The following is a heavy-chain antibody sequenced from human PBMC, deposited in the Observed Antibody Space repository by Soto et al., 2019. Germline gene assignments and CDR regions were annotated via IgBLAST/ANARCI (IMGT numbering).Heavy chain of an antibody. V-gene: IGHV3-11*01. CDR3: ARDEYCSSTSCYGWDYYMDV. CDR2: ISSSGSTI. D-gene: IGHD2-2*01. CDR1: GFTFSDYY. J-gene: IGHJ6*03. Sequence: QVQLVESGGGLVKPGGSLRLSCAASGFTFSDYYMSWIRQAPGKWLAWVSYISSSGSTIYYADSVKGRFTISRANAKFSLYLQMNSLRAEDTAVYYCARDEYCSSTSCYGWDYYMDVWGKGTTVTVSS.